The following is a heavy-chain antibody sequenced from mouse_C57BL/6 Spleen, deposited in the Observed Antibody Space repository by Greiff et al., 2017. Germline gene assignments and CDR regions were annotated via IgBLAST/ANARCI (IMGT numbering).Heavy chain of an antibody. CDR2: VSDGGSYT. J-gene: IGHJ4*01. CDR3: ARDVWNYAKGY. V-gene: IGHV5-4*01. Sequence: EVHLVESGGGLVKPGGSLKLSCAASGFTFSSYAMSWVRQTPEKRLEWVATVSDGGSYTYYPDNVKGRFTISRDNAKNNLFLQMSQLKSEDTAMFYCARDVWNYAKGYWGQGTSVTFSS. CDR1: GFTFSSYA. D-gene: IGHD2-10*02.